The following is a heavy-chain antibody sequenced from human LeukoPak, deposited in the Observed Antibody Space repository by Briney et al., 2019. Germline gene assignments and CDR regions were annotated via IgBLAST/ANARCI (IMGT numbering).Heavy chain of an antibody. Sequence: GRSLRLSCAASGFTFEDYAMHWVRQAPGKGLEWVSRISWNSGSIGYADSVKGRFTISRDNAKNSLYLQMNSLRAEDMALYYCAKGVDSSGYYYYFDYWGQGTLVTVSS. J-gene: IGHJ4*02. V-gene: IGHV3-9*03. CDR1: GFTFEDYA. CDR3: AKGVDSSGYYYYFDY. CDR2: ISWNSGSI. D-gene: IGHD3-22*01.